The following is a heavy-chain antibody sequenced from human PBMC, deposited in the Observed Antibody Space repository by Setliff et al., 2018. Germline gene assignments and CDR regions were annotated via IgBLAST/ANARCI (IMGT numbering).Heavy chain of an antibody. D-gene: IGHD3-10*01. CDR2: ISSTITST. J-gene: IGHJ3*02. Sequence: GSLRLSCAASGFTFSSSAMAWVRQAPGKGLEWVSAISSTITSTYYADSVKGRFTISRDNSKNTLYLQMNSLRAEDTAVYYCASIGVRGVRVDIWGQGTMVTVS. V-gene: IGHV3-23*01. CDR3: ASIGVRGVRVDI. CDR1: GFTFSSSA.